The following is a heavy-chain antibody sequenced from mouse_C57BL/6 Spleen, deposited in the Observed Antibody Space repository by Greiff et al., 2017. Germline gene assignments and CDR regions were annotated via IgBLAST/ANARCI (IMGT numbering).Heavy chain of an antibody. CDR2: ISSGSSTI. J-gene: IGHJ1*03. V-gene: IGHV5-17*01. D-gene: IGHD2-10*01. Sequence: DVHLVESGGGLVKPGGSLKLSCAASGFTFSDYGMHWVRQAPEKGLEWVAYISSGSSTIDYADTVKGRFTISRDTAKNTLCLQLTSLRSEDTAMYYCARKEAYYGNYDWYFDVWGTGTTVTVSS. CDR1: GFTFSDYG. CDR3: ARKEAYYGNYDWYFDV.